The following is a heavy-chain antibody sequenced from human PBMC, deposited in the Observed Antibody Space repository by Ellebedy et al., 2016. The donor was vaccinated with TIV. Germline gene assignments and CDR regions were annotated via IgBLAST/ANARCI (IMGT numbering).Heavy chain of an antibody. CDR1: GGTFSSYA. D-gene: IGHD5-24*01. Sequence: SVKVSXKASGGTFSSYAISWVRQAPGQGLEWMGRIIPILGIANYAQKFQGRVTMTRDTSSSTVYMELSSLRAEDTAVYYCATARWLLEDYWGQGTLVTVSS. CDR2: IIPILGIA. J-gene: IGHJ4*02. V-gene: IGHV1-69*04. CDR3: ATARWLLEDY.